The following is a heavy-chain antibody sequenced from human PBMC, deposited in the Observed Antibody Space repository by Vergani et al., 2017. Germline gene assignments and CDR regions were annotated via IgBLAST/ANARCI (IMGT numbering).Heavy chain of an antibody. D-gene: IGHD6-6*01. V-gene: IGHV4-34*01. J-gene: IGHJ4*02. CDR2: INHSGST. CDR1: GGSFSGYY. Sequence: QVQLQQWGAGLLKPSETLSLTCAVYGGSFSGYYWSWIRQPPGKGLEWIGEINHSGSTNYNPSLKSRVTISVDTSKNQFSLKLSSVTAADTAVYYCATGAHKTIAAQAEFDYWGQGTLVTVSS. CDR3: ATGAHKTIAAQAEFDY.